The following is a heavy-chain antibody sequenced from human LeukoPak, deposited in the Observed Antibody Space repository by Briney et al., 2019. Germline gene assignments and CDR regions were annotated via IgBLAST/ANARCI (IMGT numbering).Heavy chain of an antibody. CDR1: GYTFTSYG. Sequence: ASVKLSCKASGYTFTSYGISWVRQAPGQGLEWMGWISAYNGDTNYAQKLQGRVTMTTDTSTSTAYMELRSLRSDDTAVYYCARQLDEIYYYGSGPYMDVWGKGTTVTISS. V-gene: IGHV1-18*01. J-gene: IGHJ6*03. CDR3: ARQLDEIYYYGSGPYMDV. D-gene: IGHD3-10*01. CDR2: ISAYNGDT.